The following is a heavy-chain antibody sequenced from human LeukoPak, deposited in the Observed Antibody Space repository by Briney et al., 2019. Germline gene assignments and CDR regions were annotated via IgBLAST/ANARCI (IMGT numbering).Heavy chain of an antibody. CDR2: IYNSGIT. Sequence: PSETLSLTCTVSGGSISGYYWTWIRQLPRKGLEWIGYIYNSGITNYNPSLKSRVTLSVDTSKNQFSLRLTSVTAADTAVYYCARSVPSLDYLFDSWGRGTLVTVSS. D-gene: IGHD4-11*01. J-gene: IGHJ5*01. CDR3: ARSVPSLDYLFDS. CDR1: GGSISGYY. V-gene: IGHV4-59*08.